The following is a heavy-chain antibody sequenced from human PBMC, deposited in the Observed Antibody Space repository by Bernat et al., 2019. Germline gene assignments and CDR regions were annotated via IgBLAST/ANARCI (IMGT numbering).Heavy chain of an antibody. CDR2: ISYDGSDK. J-gene: IGHJ4*02. CDR3: AKSPGSGWYFDY. D-gene: IGHD6-19*01. Sequence: QVQLVESGGGVVQPVRSLRLSCAASGFTFSSYGMHWVRQAPGKGLEWVATISYDGSDKHYADSVQGRVTVSRDNSKNTLYLQMNSLRAEDTAVYYCAKSPGSGWYFDYWGRGTLVTVSS. CDR1: GFTFSSYG. V-gene: IGHV3-30*18.